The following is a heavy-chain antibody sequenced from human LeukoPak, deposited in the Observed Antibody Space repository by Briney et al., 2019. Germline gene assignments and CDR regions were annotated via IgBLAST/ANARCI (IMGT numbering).Heavy chain of an antibody. Sequence: PGGSLRLSCAASGFTFSTYWMHWVRQAPGKGPLWVSRIKNDGSTTAYADSVKGRFTVSRDNAKNTLYLQVNSLRVEDTAVYYCARGESGEYSYSYGEDVFDIWGQGTVVTVSS. CDR1: GFTFSTYW. V-gene: IGHV3-74*01. J-gene: IGHJ3*02. D-gene: IGHD3-16*01. CDR2: IKNDGSTT. CDR3: ARGESGEYSYSYGEDVFDI.